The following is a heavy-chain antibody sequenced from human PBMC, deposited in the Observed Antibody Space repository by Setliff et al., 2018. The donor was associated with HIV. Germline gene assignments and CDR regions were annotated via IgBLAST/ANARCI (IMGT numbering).Heavy chain of an antibody. CDR1: GASISSDT. D-gene: IGHD3-10*01. CDR3: ARDRLWFGELFSFGIEPLYGMDV. CDR2: IYNTEIT. J-gene: IGHJ6*02. V-gene: IGHV4-59*01. Sequence: SETLSLTCIVSGASISSDTWSWIRQPPGKGLQWIGFIYNTEITNYNPSLKSRVTISLDTSKNQFSLELTSVTAADTAVYYCARDRLWFGELFSFGIEPLYGMDVWGQGTTVTVSS.